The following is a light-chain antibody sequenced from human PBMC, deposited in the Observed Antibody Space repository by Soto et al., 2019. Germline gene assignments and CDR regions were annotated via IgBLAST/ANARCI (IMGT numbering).Light chain of an antibody. CDR1: QSISSY. V-gene: IGKV1-39*01. J-gene: IGKJ5*01. Sequence: DIQMTQSPSSLSASVGDRVTITCRASQSISSYLNWYQQKPGKAPKLLIYAASSLQSGVPSRFSGSGSGTGCTLTISSLQPEDFSTYYCQQSYSTLITFGQGTRLEIK. CDR3: QQSYSTLIT. CDR2: AAS.